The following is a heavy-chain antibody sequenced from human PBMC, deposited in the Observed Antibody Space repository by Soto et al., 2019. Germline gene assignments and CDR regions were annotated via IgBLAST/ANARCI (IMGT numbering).Heavy chain of an antibody. CDR1: GGSISSASFY. D-gene: IGHD6-19*01. CDR2: IHYTGGT. J-gene: IGHJ5*02. V-gene: IGHV4-39*01. CDR3: ARHWFSSGWSPYRLDL. Sequence: QLQLQESGPGLVKASETLSLTCTVSGGSISSASFYWVWIRQPPGKGLEWIGSIHYTGGTFYNPSLINRVTISVDTSKNQFSLRLSSVIAADTAVFYCARHWFSSGWSPYRLDLWGQGTLITVSS.